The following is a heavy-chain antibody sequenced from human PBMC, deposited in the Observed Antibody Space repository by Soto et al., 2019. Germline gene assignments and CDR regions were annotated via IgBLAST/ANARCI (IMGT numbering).Heavy chain of an antibody. CDR2: IYYSGST. J-gene: IGHJ6*02. CDR1: YGSISSYY. CDR3: ARQGPSGMDV. V-gene: IGHV4-59*08. Sequence: QVQLQESGPGLVKPSETLSLTCTVSYGSISSYYWSWIRQPPGKGLEWIGYIYYSGSTNYNPSLKSLVTISVDTSNNQFSLKLSSVTAADTAVYYCARQGPSGMDVWGQGTTVTVSS.